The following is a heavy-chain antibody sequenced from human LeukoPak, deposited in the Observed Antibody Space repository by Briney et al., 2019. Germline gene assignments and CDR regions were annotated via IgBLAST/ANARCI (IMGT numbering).Heavy chain of an antibody. D-gene: IGHD6-6*01. V-gene: IGHV3-21*01. CDR1: EFILSRYA. J-gene: IGHJ4*02. CDR2: LGISGDYS. Sequence: GGSLRLSCVAYEFILSRYAVSWVRQAPGKGLQWVSSLGISGDYSWYAGSVKGRFTISRDNAKNTLYLQMNSLRAEDTAVYYCARGGVYSTSAVDYWGQGTLVTVSS. CDR3: ARGGVYSTSAVDY.